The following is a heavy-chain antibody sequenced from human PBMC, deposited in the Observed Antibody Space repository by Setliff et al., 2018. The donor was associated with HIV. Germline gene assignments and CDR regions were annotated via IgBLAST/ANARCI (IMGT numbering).Heavy chain of an antibody. Sequence: LSLTCAVYGTPFNGYYWAWIRQSPAKGLEWIGEIYHSGIVNYNPSLQSRVTISTDTSKNQFSLRLNSVTVADTAVYYCARVRLRVPPSIFDYWGMGSLVTVSS. CDR1: GTPFNGYY. J-gene: IGHJ4*02. V-gene: IGHV4-34*01. CDR2: IYHSGIV. D-gene: IGHD2-2*01. CDR3: ARVRLRVPPSIFDY.